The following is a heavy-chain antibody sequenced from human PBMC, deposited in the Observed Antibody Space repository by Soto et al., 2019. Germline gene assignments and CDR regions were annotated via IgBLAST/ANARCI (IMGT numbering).Heavy chain of an antibody. V-gene: IGHV1-2*02. CDR3: ASEDCRNTSCLKGFDY. Sequence: APVKVSCKTSGYTFTDYYMHWVRQAPGQGFEWVGGINPKSGGPKYVPKFQGRVTVTRDTSTSTAYMELNRLTSDDTAVYYCASEDCRNTSCLKGFDYWGQGTLVTVSS. D-gene: IGHD2-2*01. J-gene: IGHJ4*02. CDR1: GYTFTDYY. CDR2: INPKSGGP.